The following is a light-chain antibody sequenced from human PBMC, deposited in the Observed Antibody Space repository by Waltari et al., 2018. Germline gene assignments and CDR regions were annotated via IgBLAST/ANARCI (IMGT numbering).Light chain of an antibody. CDR2: KVS. J-gene: IGKJ4*01. V-gene: IGKV2-29*02. CDR3: MQAIHLPLT. CDR1: QSLLYSDGKTY. Sequence: DVVMTQTPFSLSVTPGQPASISCKSSQSLLYSDGKTYLYWYLQKPGQSPHLLIYKVSSRVSGVPDRFSGSGSGTDFTLKISRVEAEVVGVYYCMQAIHLPLTFGGGTKVEIK.